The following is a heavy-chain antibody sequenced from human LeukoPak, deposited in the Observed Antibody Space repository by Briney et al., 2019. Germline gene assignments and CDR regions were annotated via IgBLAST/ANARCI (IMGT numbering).Heavy chain of an antibody. J-gene: IGHJ4*02. CDR2: INPKSGGT. D-gene: IGHD3-10*01. V-gene: IGHV1-2*02. CDR3: ARSRVRGSGSYILDF. CDR1: GYTFTGYY. Sequence: ASVKVSCKASGYTFTGYYMHWVRQAPGQGLEWMGWINPKSGGTNYAQKFQGRVTMTRDTSISTAYMELSRLRSDDTAVYYCARSRVRGSGSYILDFWGQGTLVTVSS.